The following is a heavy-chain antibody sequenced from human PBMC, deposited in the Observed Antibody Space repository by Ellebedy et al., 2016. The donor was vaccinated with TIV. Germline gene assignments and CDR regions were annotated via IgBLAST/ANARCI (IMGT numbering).Heavy chain of an antibody. CDR1: GSTFSRSW. CDR3: ARETPNRAFDI. Sequence: GESLKISCAASGSTFSRSWMNWVRQAPGKGLEWVGSIKEDGSEKYYADSVKGRFTISRDNAKNPLFLQMNSLRVEDTAVYYCARETPNRAFDIWGQGAMVTVSS. CDR2: IKEDGSEK. J-gene: IGHJ3*02. D-gene: IGHD1-14*01. V-gene: IGHV3-7*01.